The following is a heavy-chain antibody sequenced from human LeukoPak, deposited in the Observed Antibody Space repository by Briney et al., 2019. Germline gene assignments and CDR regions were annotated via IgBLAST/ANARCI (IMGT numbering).Heavy chain of an antibody. CDR3: ATLDTAMVTNFGY. D-gene: IGHD5-18*01. CDR1: ELTFRRDW. CDR2: IKQDGSDK. Sequence: GGSLRLSCAASELTFRRDWMSWVRQAPGKGLEWVAMIKQDGSDKYYVDSVKGRFTISSDNTKNSLNLQMNSLRAEDTAVYYCATLDTAMVTNFGYWGQGTLVTVSS. V-gene: IGHV3-7*01. J-gene: IGHJ4*02.